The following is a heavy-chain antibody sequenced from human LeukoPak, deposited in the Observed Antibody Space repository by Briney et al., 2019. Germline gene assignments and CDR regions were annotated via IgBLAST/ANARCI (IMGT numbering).Heavy chain of an antibody. V-gene: IGHV1-18*01. CDR3: ARDFPAAISPYYYGMGV. J-gene: IGHJ6*02. D-gene: IGHD2-2*01. Sequence: ASVKVSCKASGYTFTSYGISWVRQAPGQGLEWMGWISAYNGNTNYAQKLQGRVTMTTDTSTSTAYMELRSLRSDDTAVYYCARDFPAAISPYYYGMGVWGQGTTVTVSS. CDR2: ISAYNGNT. CDR1: GYTFTSYG.